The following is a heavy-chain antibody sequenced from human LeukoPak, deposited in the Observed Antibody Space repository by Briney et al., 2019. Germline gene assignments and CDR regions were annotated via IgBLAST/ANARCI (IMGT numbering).Heavy chain of an antibody. CDR3: ARLRGSGSYYIMKAFDP. CDR2: IYHSGST. V-gene: IGHV4-38-2*02. D-gene: IGHD3-10*01. CDR1: GYSIISGYY. Sequence: SESLSLTCTVSGYSIISGYYWGWIRQPPGKGLEWIGRIYHSGSTYYNPSLKSRDTISVDTSKNQFSLKLSSVTAADTAVYYCARLRGSGSYYIMKAFDPWGQGTLVTVSS. J-gene: IGHJ5*02.